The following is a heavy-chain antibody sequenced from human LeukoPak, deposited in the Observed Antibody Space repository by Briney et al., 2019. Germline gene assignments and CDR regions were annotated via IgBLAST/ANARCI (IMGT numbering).Heavy chain of an antibody. CDR3: ARNNGMDV. CDR1: GFALSSHW. V-gene: IGHV3-7*03. J-gene: IGHJ6*02. Sequence: GGSLRLSYAASGFALSSHWMTWVRQVPGRGPEWVANVNRDGSETYYLDSVKGRFTISKDNAKNSLYLQMNSLRAEDTALYHCARNNGMDVWGQGTTVFVSS. CDR2: VNRDGSET.